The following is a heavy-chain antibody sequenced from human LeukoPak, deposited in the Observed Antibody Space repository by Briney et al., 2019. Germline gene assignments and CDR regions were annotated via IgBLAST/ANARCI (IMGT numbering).Heavy chain of an antibody. V-gene: IGHV3-23*01. CDR1: RFTLSSYS. J-gene: IGHJ4*02. Sequence: PGGSLRLSCVASRFTLSSYSMNSVRQTPRKGLEWVSRMSGSGGTSYDADSVNGRFTISRDNSKNTLYLQMNSLRAEDTAIYFCAKPYTSGWYYFDSWGQGTLVTVSS. CDR3: AKPYTSGWYYFDS. D-gene: IGHD6-19*01. CDR2: MSGSGGTS.